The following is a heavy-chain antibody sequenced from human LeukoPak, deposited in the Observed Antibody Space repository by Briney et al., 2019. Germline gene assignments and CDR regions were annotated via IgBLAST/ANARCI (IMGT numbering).Heavy chain of an antibody. CDR1: GYTLTELS. CDR3: ATVVGVETMVRGVTLYNWFDP. Sequence: ASVKVSCKVSGYTLTELSMHWVRQAPGKGLEWMGGFDPEDGVTIYAQKFQGRVTMTEDTSTDTAYMELSSLRSEDTAVYYCATVVGVETMVRGVTLYNWFDPWGQGTLVTVSS. J-gene: IGHJ5*02. D-gene: IGHD3-10*01. CDR2: FDPEDGVT. V-gene: IGHV1-24*01.